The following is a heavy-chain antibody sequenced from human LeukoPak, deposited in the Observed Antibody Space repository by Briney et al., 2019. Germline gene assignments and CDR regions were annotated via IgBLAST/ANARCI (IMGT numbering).Heavy chain of an antibody. CDR1: GYTFTTYG. D-gene: IGHD4-23*01. V-gene: IGHV1-18*01. CDR2: ISAYNGNT. Sequence: ASGKVSCKASGYTFTTYGISWVRQAPGHGLEWMGWISAYNGNTNYAQKLLDRVTMTTDTSTNTAYMELRSLRSDDTAVYYCARDTTVVTPDGLDIWGQGTMVTVSS. CDR3: ARDTTVVTPDGLDI. J-gene: IGHJ3*02.